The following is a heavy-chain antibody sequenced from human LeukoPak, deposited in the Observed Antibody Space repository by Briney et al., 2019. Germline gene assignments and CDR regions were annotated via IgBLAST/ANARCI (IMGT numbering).Heavy chain of an antibody. Sequence: GGSLRLSCAASGFTFSSFAMHWVRQAPGKGLEWVAVISYDGSNKYFADSVRGRFTISRDNSKNTLFLQMNSLRAEDTAVYYCARDQMISAAGLDYWGQGTLVTVSS. D-gene: IGHD6-13*01. CDR2: ISYDGSNK. V-gene: IGHV3-30-3*01. CDR3: ARDQMISAAGLDY. J-gene: IGHJ4*02. CDR1: GFTFSSFA.